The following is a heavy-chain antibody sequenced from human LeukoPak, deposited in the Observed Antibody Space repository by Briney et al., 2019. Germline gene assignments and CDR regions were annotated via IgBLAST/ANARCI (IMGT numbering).Heavy chain of an antibody. CDR1: GFTFDDYG. CDR3: ARVLGCTNGVCPYYYYYYMDV. J-gene: IGHJ6*03. CDR2: INWNGGST. Sequence: GGSLTLSCAAYGFTFDDYGMSWVRQAPGKGLEWVSGINWNGGSTGYADSVKGRFTISRDNAKNSLYLQMNSLRAEDTALYYCARVLGCTNGVCPYYYYYYMDVWGKGTTVTVSS. D-gene: IGHD2-8*01. V-gene: IGHV3-20*04.